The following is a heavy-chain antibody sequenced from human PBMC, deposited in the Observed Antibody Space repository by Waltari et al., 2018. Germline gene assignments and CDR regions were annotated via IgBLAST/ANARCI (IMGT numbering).Heavy chain of an antibody. Sequence: SGFSLTGYWMSWVRQAPGKGLEWVANIKQDGSETNYVDSVKGRFTISRDNAKNSLYLQMNSLRAEDTAVYYCARGRITIGPWGQGSLVTVSS. CDR1: GFSLTGYW. CDR3: ARGRITIGP. D-gene: IGHD3-10*01. CDR2: IKQDGSET. V-gene: IGHV3-7*01. J-gene: IGHJ4*02.